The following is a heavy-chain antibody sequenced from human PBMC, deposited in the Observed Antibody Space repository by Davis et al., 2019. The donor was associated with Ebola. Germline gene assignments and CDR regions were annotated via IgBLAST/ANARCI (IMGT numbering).Heavy chain of an antibody. D-gene: IGHD3-10*01. V-gene: IGHV1-2*06. CDR1: GYTFTGYY. CDR2: INLNSGGT. Sequence: ASVKVSCKASGYTFTGYYMHWVRQAPGQGLESMGRINLNSGGTDYAQKFQGRVTMTRDTSSSTVHLELRRLRSDDTAVYYCARDYRQFRLFGELGTVGVGVWGKGTTVTVS. J-gene: IGHJ6*04. CDR3: ARDYRQFRLFGELGTVGVGV.